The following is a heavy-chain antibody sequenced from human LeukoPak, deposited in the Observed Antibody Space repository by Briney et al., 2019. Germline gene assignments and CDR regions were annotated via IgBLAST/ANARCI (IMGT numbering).Heavy chain of an antibody. CDR1: GGSISSGGYY. CDR3: ARAVSGSYQSDY. D-gene: IGHD1-26*01. CDR2: IYYSGST. V-gene: IGHV4-31*03. Sequence: PSETLSLTCTVSGGSISSGGYYWSWIRQHPGKGLGWIGYIYYSGSTYYNPSLKSRVTISVDTSKNQFSLKLSSVTAADTAVYYCARAVSGSYQSDYWGQGTLVTVSS. J-gene: IGHJ4*02.